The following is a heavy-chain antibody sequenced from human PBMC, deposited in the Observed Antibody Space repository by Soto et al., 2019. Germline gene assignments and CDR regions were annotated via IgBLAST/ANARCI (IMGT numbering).Heavy chain of an antibody. Sequence: PGGSLRLSCAASGFTFSSYAMHWVRQAPGKGLEWVAVISYDGSNKYYADSVKGRFTISRDNSKNTLYLQMNSLRAEDTAVYYCARDPSGYCSGGSCSDDWVYYGMDVWGQGTTVTVSS. CDR1: GFTFSSYA. CDR3: ARDPSGYCSGGSCSDDWVYYGMDV. J-gene: IGHJ6*02. CDR2: ISYDGSNK. D-gene: IGHD2-15*01. V-gene: IGHV3-30-3*01.